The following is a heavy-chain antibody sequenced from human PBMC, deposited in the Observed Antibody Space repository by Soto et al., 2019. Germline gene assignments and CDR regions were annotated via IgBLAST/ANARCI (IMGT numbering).Heavy chain of an antibody. J-gene: IGHJ2*01. D-gene: IGHD3-16*02. V-gene: IGHV1-18*01. CDR1: GYTFTSYG. CDR3: ARDPRPSFSAIGRWYFDL. Sequence: QVQLVQSGAEVKKPGASVKVSCKASGYTFTSYGISWVRQAPGQGLEWMGWISAYNGNTNYAQKLQGRVTMTTDTSTSTAYMELRSPRSDDTAVYYCARDPRPSFSAIGRWYFDLWGRGTLVTVSS. CDR2: ISAYNGNT.